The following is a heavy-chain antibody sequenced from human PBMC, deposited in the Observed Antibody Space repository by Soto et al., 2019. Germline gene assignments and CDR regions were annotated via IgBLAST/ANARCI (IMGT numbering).Heavy chain of an antibody. V-gene: IGHV1-18*01. J-gene: IGHJ6*02. Sequence: GASVKVSCKASGYTFTSYGISWVRQAPGQGLEWMGWISAYNGNTNYAQKLQGRVTMTTDTSTSTAYMELRSLRSDDTAVYYCAVCISTSCYRYYYYGMDVWGQGTTVTVSS. CDR2: ISAYNGNT. CDR1: GYTFTSYG. CDR3: AVCISTSCYRYYYYGMDV. D-gene: IGHD2-2*01.